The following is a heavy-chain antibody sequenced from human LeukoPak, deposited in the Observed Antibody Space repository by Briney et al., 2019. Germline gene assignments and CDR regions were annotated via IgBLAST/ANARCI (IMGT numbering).Heavy chain of an antibody. J-gene: IGHJ6*03. CDR3: ARATSIYYYYYYYMDV. CDR2: INPNSGGT. CDR1: GYTFTGYY. V-gene: IGHV1-2*02. Sequence: ASVKVSCKASGYTFTGYYMHWVRQAPGQGLEWMGWINPNSGGTNYAQKFQGRVTMTRDTSISTAYMELSRLRSDDTAVYYCARATSIYYYYYYYMDVWGKGTTVTVSS. D-gene: IGHD5-12*01.